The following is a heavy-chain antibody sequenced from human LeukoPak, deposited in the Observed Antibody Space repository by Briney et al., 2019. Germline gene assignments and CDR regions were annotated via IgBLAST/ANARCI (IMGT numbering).Heavy chain of an antibody. Sequence: GGSLRLSCAASGFTFSSYSMNWVRQAPGKGLEWVSSISSSSSYIYYADSVKGRFTISRDNAENSLYLQMNSLRAEDTAVYYCARDPAPKSYGDYPLGAFDIWGQGTMVTVSS. CDR1: GFTFSSYS. D-gene: IGHD4-17*01. CDR2: ISSSSSYI. V-gene: IGHV3-21*04. CDR3: ARDPAPKSYGDYPLGAFDI. J-gene: IGHJ3*02.